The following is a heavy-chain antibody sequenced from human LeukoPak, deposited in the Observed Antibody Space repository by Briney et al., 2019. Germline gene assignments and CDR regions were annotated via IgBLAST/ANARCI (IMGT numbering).Heavy chain of an antibody. CDR2: IIPILGIA. D-gene: IGHD6-19*01. CDR3: ARDGAYSSGWYWLDY. J-gene: IGHJ4*02. CDR1: VGTFSSYA. Sequence: SVKVSCKASVGTFSSYAISWVRQAPGQGLEWMGMIIPILGIANYAQKFQGRVTITADKSTSTAYMELSSLRSEDTAVYYFARDGAYSSGWYWLDYWGQGTLVTVSA. V-gene: IGHV1-69*04.